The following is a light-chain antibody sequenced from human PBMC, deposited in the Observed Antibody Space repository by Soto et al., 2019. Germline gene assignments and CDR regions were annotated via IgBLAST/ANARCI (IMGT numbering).Light chain of an antibody. V-gene: IGLV2-14*01. CDR2: EVS. J-gene: IGLJ1*01. CDR3: NSYATGNTRV. Sequence: QSALTQPASESGSPGQSITISCTGSSSDIGDYDYVSWYQQHPGKAPKVLISEVSNRPSGVSNRFSGSKSGNTASLTISGLQAEDEADYYCNSYATGNTRVFGTGTKVTVL. CDR1: SSDIGDYDY.